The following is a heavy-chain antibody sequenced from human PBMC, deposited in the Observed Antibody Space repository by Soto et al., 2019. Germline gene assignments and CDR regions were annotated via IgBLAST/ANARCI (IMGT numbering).Heavy chain of an antibody. CDR2: IVVGSGNT. J-gene: IGHJ4*02. D-gene: IGHD3-22*01. Sequence: ASVKVSCKASGFNFRTTAVQWVRQARGQRLEWIGWIVVGSGNTNYAQNFQERVTITRDMSTSTAYLDVSRLRSEDTAVYYCAAAPYYYDSSDYYSFDQWGQGTLVTVSS. CDR1: GFNFRTTA. CDR3: AAAPYYYDSSDYYSFDQ. V-gene: IGHV1-58*01.